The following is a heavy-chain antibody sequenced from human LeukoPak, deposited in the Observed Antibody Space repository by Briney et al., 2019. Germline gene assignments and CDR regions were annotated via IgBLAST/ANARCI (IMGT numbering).Heavy chain of an antibody. J-gene: IGHJ6*03. CDR2: ISGSDST. Sequence: GGSLRLSCAASGFTFSNYAMRWVRQAPGKGLEWVSGISGSDSTYYADSVKGRFTISRDNAKNSLYLQMNSLRAEDTAVYYCARVTGSYYSYYYYYMDVWGKGTTVTISS. D-gene: IGHD3-10*01. CDR3: ARVTGSYYSYYYYYMDV. V-gene: IGHV3-69-1*02. CDR1: GFTFSNYA.